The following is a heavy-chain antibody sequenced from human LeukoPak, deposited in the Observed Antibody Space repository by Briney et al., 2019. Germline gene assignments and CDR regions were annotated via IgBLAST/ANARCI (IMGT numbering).Heavy chain of an antibody. CDR2: IYTSGST. J-gene: IGHJ4*02. CDR3: ARHSGSTSWGLDY. Sequence: SETLSLTCTVSGGSISSYYWSWIRQPPGKGLEWLGCIYTSGSTNYNPSLKSRVTISVDTSKNQFSLNLSSVTAADTAVYYCARHSGSTSWGLDYWGQGTLVTVSS. CDR1: GGSISSYY. V-gene: IGHV4-4*09. D-gene: IGHD2-2*01.